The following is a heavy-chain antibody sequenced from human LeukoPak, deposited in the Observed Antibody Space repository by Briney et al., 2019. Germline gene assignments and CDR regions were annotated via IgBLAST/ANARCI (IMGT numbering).Heavy chain of an antibody. J-gene: IGHJ6*02. Sequence: GRSLRLSCAASGFSFSSNTMNWVRQDPGKGLEGVSSISSSSTYIYYADSLKGRFTISRDNAKNSLYLRMNSLRAEDTAVYYCAREGGTIYYYYGMDVWGQGTTVTVSS. CDR1: GFSFSSNT. CDR3: AREGGTIYYYYGMDV. D-gene: IGHD3-16*01. CDR2: ISSSSTYI. V-gene: IGHV3-21*01.